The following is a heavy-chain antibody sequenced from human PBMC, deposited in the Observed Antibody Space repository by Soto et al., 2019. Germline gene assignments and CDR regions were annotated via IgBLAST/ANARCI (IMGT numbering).Heavy chain of an antibody. Sequence: EVQLVESGGGLVQPGGSLRLSCAASGFTFSSYEMNWVRQAPGKGLEWVSYISSSGSTIYYADSVKGRFTISRDNAKNSLYLQMNSLRAEDTAVYYCARSTELGSAFDLWGQGTMVTVSS. V-gene: IGHV3-48*03. CDR3: ARSTELGSAFDL. CDR2: ISSSGSTI. CDR1: GFTFSSYE. J-gene: IGHJ3*01. D-gene: IGHD7-27*01.